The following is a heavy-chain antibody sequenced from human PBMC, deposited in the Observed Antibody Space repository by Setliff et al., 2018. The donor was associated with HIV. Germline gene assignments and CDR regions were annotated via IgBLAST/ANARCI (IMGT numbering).Heavy chain of an antibody. CDR3: ARNPYSSSWYNWFDP. V-gene: IGHV3-21*01. CDR1: GFTFSSYS. D-gene: IGHD6-13*01. Sequence: PGGSLRLSCAASGFTFSSYSMNWVRQAPGKGLEWVSSISSSSSYIYYADSVKGRFTISRDNAKNSLYLQMNSLRAEDTAVYYCARNPYSSSWYNWFDPWGQGTLVTVSS. J-gene: IGHJ5*02. CDR2: ISSSSSYI.